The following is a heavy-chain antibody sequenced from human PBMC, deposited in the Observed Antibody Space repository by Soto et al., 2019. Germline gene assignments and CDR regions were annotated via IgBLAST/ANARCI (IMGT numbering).Heavy chain of an antibody. D-gene: IGHD2-15*01. Sequence: ETLSLTCTVSGGSISSYYWSWIRQPPGKALEWLAHIFSNDEKSYSTSLKSRLTISKDTSKSQVVLTMTNMDPVDTATYYCARVVVSRTSSYYYYYMDVWGKGTTVTVSS. CDR3: ARVVVSRTSSYYYYYMDV. J-gene: IGHJ6*03. CDR1: GGSISSYYW. V-gene: IGHV2-26*01. CDR2: IFSNDEK.